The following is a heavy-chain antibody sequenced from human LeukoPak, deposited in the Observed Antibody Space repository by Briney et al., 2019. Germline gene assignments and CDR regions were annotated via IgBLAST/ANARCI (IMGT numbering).Heavy chain of an antibody. V-gene: IGHV3-21*04. Sequence: GGSLRLSCAASGFTFSSFSMNWVRQAPGKGLEWVSSISSRSTYIYYADSVRGRFTISRDNAKNSLYLQLNSLRAEDTAVYYCAKVSRYYDSSGPVDYWGQGTLVTVSS. D-gene: IGHD3-22*01. CDR2: ISSRSTYI. J-gene: IGHJ4*02. CDR1: GFTFSSFS. CDR3: AKVSRYYDSSGPVDY.